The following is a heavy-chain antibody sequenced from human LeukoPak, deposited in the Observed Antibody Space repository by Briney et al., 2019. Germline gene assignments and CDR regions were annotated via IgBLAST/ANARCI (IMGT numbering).Heavy chain of an antibody. CDR1: GYTFTSYD. Sequence: ASVKVSCKASGYTFTSYDINWVRQAPGQGPEWMGWMNPNSGKTGYAQKFQGRVTITWDTSISTAYMDLSSLRSEDTAVYYCARSPTGAFDIWGQGTMVTVSS. V-gene: IGHV1-8*01. CDR2: MNPNSGKT. CDR3: ARSPTGAFDI. D-gene: IGHD7-27*01. J-gene: IGHJ3*02.